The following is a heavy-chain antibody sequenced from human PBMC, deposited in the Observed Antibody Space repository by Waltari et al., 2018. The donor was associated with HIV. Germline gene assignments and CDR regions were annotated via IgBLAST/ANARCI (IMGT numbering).Heavy chain of an antibody. V-gene: IGHV3-30*18. Sequence: QVQLVESGGGVVQPGRSLRLSCAASGFTFSSYGMHWVRQAPGNGLAWVAVISYDGSSKYSADAVKCRFTISRDNSKNTLYLQMNSLRAEDTAVYYCAKDREYYDKSGYYKIDYWGQGTLVTVSS. J-gene: IGHJ4*02. CDR1: GFTFSSYG. D-gene: IGHD3-22*01. CDR3: AKDREYYDKSGYYKIDY. CDR2: ISYDGSSK.